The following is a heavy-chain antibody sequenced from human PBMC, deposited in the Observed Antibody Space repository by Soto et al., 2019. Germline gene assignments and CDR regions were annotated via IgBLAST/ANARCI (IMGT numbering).Heavy chain of an antibody. CDR3: AREPSDDYMISGGFDS. J-gene: IGHJ4*02. D-gene: IGHD4-4*01. CDR2: ISSGGSVI. CDR1: GFTFSDYY. Sequence: QVQLVESGGGLVKPGGSLRLSCVASGFTFSDYYMSWFRQAPGKGLEWVSYISSGGSVIYSADSMKGRFTISRDNAKNSLDLQVNSLRAEDTAVYYCAREPSDDYMISGGFDSWGQGTLVTVTS. V-gene: IGHV3-11*01.